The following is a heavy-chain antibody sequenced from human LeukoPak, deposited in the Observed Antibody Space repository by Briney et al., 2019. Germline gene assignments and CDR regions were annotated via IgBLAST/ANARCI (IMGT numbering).Heavy chain of an antibody. CDR3: AKTERSSGWQATYYFDY. J-gene: IGHJ4*02. D-gene: IGHD6-19*01. CDR1: GFTFSSYG. CDR2: ISYDGSNK. Sequence: PGGSLRLSCAASGFTFSSYGMHWVRQAPGKGLEWVAVISYDGSNKYYADSVKGRFTISRDNSKNTLYLQMNSLRAEDTAVYYCAKTERSSGWQATYYFDYWGQGTLVTVSS. V-gene: IGHV3-30*18.